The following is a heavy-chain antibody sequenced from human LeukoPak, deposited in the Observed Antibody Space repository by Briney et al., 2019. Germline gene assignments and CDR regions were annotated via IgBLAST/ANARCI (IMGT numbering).Heavy chain of an antibody. CDR2: IYYSGST. J-gene: IGHJ3*02. Sequence: SETLSLTCTVSGGSISSYYWSWIRQPPGKGLGWIGYIYYSGSTNYNPSLKSRVTISVDTSKNQFSLKLSSVTAADTAVYYCARVCSSTSCYFGAFDIWGQGTMVTVSS. V-gene: IGHV4-59*01. CDR1: GGSISSYY. D-gene: IGHD2-2*01. CDR3: ARVCSSTSCYFGAFDI.